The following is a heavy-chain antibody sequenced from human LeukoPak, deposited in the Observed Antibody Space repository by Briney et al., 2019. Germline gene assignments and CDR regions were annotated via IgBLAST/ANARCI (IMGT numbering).Heavy chain of an antibody. J-gene: IGHJ4*02. CDR3: VKVGTGTVDY. Sequence: PSETLSLTCIVSGGSITNYYWGWIRQPPGKGLEWIGYIYYSGSTNYSPSPKSRVTISVDMSKNQFSLKLSSVTAADTAVYYCVKVGTGTVDYWGQGTLVTVSA. CDR2: IYYSGST. D-gene: IGHD1-1*01. CDR1: GGSITNYY. V-gene: IGHV4-59*01.